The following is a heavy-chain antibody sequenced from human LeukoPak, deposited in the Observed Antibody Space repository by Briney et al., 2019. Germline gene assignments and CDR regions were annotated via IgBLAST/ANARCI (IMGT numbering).Heavy chain of an antibody. CDR3: ARGRDTAMVLFDY. V-gene: IGHV4-39*07. CDR2: IYYSGST. D-gene: IGHD5-18*01. Sequence: SETLSLTCTVSGASISSGPYYWGWIRQPPGKGLEWIGTIYYSGSTYYNPSLKSRVTMSVDTSKNQFSLKLSSVTAADTAVYYCARGRDTAMVLFDYWGQGTLVTVSS. J-gene: IGHJ4*02. CDR1: GASISSGPYY.